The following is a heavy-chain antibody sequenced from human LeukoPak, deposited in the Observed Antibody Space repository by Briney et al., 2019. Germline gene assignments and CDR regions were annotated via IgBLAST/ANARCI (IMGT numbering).Heavy chain of an antibody. Sequence: ASVKVSCKVSGYTLTELSMHWVRQAPGKGLEWMGGFDPEDGETIYAQKFQGRVTMTEDTSTDTAYMELSSLRSEDTAVYYCATIPGWGVATCQLLYFGYWGQGTLVTVSS. CDR3: ATIPGWGVATCQLLYFGY. D-gene: IGHD2-2*01. CDR2: FDPEDGET. J-gene: IGHJ4*02. V-gene: IGHV1-24*01. CDR1: GYTLTELS.